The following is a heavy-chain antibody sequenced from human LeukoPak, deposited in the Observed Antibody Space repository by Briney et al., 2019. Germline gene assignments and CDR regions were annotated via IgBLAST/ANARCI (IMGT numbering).Heavy chain of an antibody. Sequence: PGGSLRLSCAASGFTFSSYAMTWGRQAPGEGLGWVSALSGSGGSTYYADSVEGWFTISRDNSKNPLYLQMRTLSAADTAVYYCAKDNAARSFVVDYWGQGTPVTVSS. D-gene: IGHD2-15*01. CDR3: AKDNAARSFVVDY. CDR2: LSGSGGST. CDR1: GFTFSSYA. V-gene: IGHV3-23*01. J-gene: IGHJ4*02.